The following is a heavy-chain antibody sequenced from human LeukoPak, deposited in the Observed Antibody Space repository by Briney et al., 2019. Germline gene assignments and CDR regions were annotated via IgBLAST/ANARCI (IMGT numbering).Heavy chain of an antibody. D-gene: IGHD3-10*01. V-gene: IGHV3-15*01. CDR1: GFTVNKAW. CDR3: TTEMVRDIFILNWFDP. CDR2: IKAKNDGGTT. J-gene: IGHJ5*02. Sequence: GGSLRLSCAASGFTVNKAWMSWVRQAPGKGLEWVGRIKAKNDGGTTDYGAPVKGRFTISRDDSTNTVHLQMNSLKTEDTAVYYCTTEMVRDIFILNWFDPWGQGTLVIVSS.